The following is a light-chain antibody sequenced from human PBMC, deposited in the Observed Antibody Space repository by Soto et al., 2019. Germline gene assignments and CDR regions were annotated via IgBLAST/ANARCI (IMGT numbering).Light chain of an antibody. CDR1: QSVSSN. Sequence: EIVMTQSPATLSVSPGERATLSCRASQSVSSNLAWYQQKPGQAPRHLIYGASTRATGIPARFSGSGSGTEFTLTTSSLLSEDFAVYYCQQYNNWPPVTFGQGTKVEIK. CDR3: QQYNNWPPVT. V-gene: IGKV3-15*01. J-gene: IGKJ1*01. CDR2: GAS.